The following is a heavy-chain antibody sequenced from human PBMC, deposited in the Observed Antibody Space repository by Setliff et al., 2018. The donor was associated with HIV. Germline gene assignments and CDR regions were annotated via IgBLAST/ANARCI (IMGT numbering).Heavy chain of an antibody. J-gene: IGHJ4*02. D-gene: IGHD6-13*01. CDR3: ARDSSSWYEFYFDC. V-gene: IGHV3-48*03. Sequence: GGSLRLSCTASGFTFINYEMNWVRQAPGKGLEWVAYISYSGSAIHYADSVKGRFTISRDNAKNSLYLQMNSLRAEDTAVYYCARDSSSWYEFYFDCWGQGTLVTVSS. CDR2: ISYSGSAI. CDR1: GFTFINYE.